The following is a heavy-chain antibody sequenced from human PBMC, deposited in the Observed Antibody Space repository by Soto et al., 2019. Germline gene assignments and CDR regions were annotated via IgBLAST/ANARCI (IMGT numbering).Heavy chain of an antibody. V-gene: IGHV5-51*01. D-gene: IGHD6-13*01. CDR3: ASTDSSSWYYFDY. CDR1: EYSFTSYW. Sequence: PGESLRISWKGSEYSFTSYWIGWVSQMPGKGLEWMGIIYPGDSDTRYSPSFQGQVTISADKSISTAYLQWSSLKASDTAMYYCASTDSSSWYYFDYWGQGALVTVSS. CDR2: IYPGDSDT. J-gene: IGHJ4*02.